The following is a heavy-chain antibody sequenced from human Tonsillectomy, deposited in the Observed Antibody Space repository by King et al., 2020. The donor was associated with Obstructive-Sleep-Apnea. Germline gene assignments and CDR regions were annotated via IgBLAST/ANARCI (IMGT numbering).Heavy chain of an antibody. CDR3: AKDVSDSSVIFDY. CDR2: VKDTGGKT. Sequence: VQLVESGGGLVQPGGSLRLSCAASGLTFSNNAMTWVRQAQGKGLEWVPTVKDTGGKTYYADSVRGRFTISRDNSKNTLYLEMSSLRAEDTAIYYCAKDVSDSSVIFDYWGQGTLVTVSS. J-gene: IGHJ4*02. V-gene: IGHV3-23*04. CDR1: GLTFSNNA. D-gene: IGHD6-19*01.